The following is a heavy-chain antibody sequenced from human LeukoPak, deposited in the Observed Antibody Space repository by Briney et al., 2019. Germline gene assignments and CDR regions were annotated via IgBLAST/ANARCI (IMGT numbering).Heavy chain of an antibody. D-gene: IGHD5-18*01. J-gene: IGHJ4*02. CDR3: AKVGTAMVPRPYYFDY. Sequence: PGGSLRLSCAASGFTFSSYAMSWVRQAPGKGLEWVSAISGSGGSTYYADSVKGRFTISRDNSKNTLYLQMNSLRAEDTAVYYCAKVGTAMVPRPYYFDYWGQGTLVTVSS. V-gene: IGHV3-23*01. CDR1: GFTFSSYA. CDR2: ISGSGGST.